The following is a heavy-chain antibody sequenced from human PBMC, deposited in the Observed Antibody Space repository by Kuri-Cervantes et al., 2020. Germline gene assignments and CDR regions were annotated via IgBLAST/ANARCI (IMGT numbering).Heavy chain of an antibody. V-gene: IGHV3-23*01. CDR1: GFTFRSYA. CDR2: ISGSGGST. Sequence: GESLKISCAASGFTFRSYAMSWVRQAPGRGLEWGSAISGSGGSTYYADSVKGRFTISRDNSKNSLYLQMNSLRAEDTAVYYCARDLERMLYYYYGMDVWGQGTTVTVSS. J-gene: IGHJ6*02. CDR3: ARDLERMLYYYYGMDV. D-gene: IGHD1-1*01.